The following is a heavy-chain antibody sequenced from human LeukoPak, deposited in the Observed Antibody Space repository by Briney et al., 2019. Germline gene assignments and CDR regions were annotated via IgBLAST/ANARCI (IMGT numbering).Heavy chain of an antibody. D-gene: IGHD4-17*01. CDR2: IYYSGST. V-gene: IGHV4-39*01. Sequence: SETLSLTCTVSGGSISSSSSYWGWIRQPPGKGLEWIGSIYYSGSTYYNPSLKSRVTISVDTSKNQFSLKLSSVTAADTAVYYCARGPTVTTRVFDYWGQGTLVTVSS. CDR3: ARGPTVTTRVFDY. J-gene: IGHJ4*02. CDR1: GGSISSSSSY.